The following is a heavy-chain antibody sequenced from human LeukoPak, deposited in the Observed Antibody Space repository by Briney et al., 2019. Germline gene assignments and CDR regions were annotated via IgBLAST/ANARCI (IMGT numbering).Heavy chain of an antibody. J-gene: IGHJ3*02. CDR3: AIRGTGDLLGAFDI. Sequence: GESLKISCKGSGYSFTTFWIGWVRQMPGKGLEWMGIIYPGDSDTKYSPSFQGQVTISADKSISTAYLQWTCLKASDTAMYYCAIRGTGDLLGAFDIWGQGTMVTVSS. V-gene: IGHV5-51*01. D-gene: IGHD7-27*01. CDR1: GYSFTTFW. CDR2: IYPGDSDT.